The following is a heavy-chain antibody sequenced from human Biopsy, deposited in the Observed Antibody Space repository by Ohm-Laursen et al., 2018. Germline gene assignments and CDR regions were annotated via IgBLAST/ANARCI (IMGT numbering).Heavy chain of an antibody. CDR1: GGSISSYY. Sequence: GTLSLTCTVSGGSISSYYWTWIRQPPGKGLEWIGDVYYSGSTNRNPSLKSRVTILVDMSKNQFSLKLNSVTAADTAVYYCGRREVVITHDAFDSWGQGTMVTVSS. D-gene: IGHD3-22*01. CDR2: VYYSGST. J-gene: IGHJ3*01. V-gene: IGHV4-59*08. CDR3: GRREVVITHDAFDS.